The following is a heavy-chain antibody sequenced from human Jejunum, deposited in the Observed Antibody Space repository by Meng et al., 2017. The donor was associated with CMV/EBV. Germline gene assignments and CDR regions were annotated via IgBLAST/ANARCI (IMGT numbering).Heavy chain of an antibody. CDR1: SRYR. Sequence: SRYRLNWVRRAPGTGLGWVAYISSSSSITTTYYADSVKGRFTISGDNAKNSLYLQMSSLRAEDTAVYYCARDYYGSGIGGNYFDYWGQGTRVTVSS. J-gene: IGHJ4*02. CDR3: ARDYYGSGIGGNYFDY. CDR2: ISSSSSITTT. V-gene: IGHV3-48*03. D-gene: IGHD3-10*01.